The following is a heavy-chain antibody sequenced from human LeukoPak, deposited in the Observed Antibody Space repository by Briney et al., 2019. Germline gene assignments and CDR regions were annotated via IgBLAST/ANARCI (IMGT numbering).Heavy chain of an antibody. J-gene: IGHJ5*02. Sequence: GGSLRLSCAASGFTFSSYSMNWVRQAPGKGLEWVLSISSSSSYIYYADSVKGRFTISRDNAKNSLYLQMNSLRAEDTAVYYCARGRVFGVISWFDPWGQGTLVTVSS. D-gene: IGHD3-3*01. CDR2: ISSSSSYI. V-gene: IGHV3-21*01. CDR1: GFTFSSYS. CDR3: ARGRVFGVISWFDP.